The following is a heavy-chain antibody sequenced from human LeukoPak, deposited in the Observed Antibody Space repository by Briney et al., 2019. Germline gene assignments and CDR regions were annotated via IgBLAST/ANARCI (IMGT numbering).Heavy chain of an antibody. CDR1: GVSFSGYY. CDR2: INHSGST. Sequence: SETLSLTCAVYGVSFSGYYWSWIRQPPGKGLEWIGEINHSGSTNYNPSLKGRVTISVDTSKNQFSLKLSSVTAADTAVYYCARPRIAAAGTSPFDYWGQGTLVTVSS. CDR3: ARPRIAAAGTSPFDY. J-gene: IGHJ4*02. D-gene: IGHD6-13*01. V-gene: IGHV4-34*01.